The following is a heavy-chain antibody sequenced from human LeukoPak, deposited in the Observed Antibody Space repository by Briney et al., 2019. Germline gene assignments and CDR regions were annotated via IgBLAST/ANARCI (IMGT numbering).Heavy chain of an antibody. CDR3: ARLGGLGWLPNHNWFDP. CDR1: GGSISSSSYY. Sequence: PSETLSLTCTVSGGSISSSSYYWGWILQPPGKGLEWIGSIYYSGSTYYNPSLKSRVTISVDTSKNQFSLKLSSVTAADTAVYYCARLGGLGWLPNHNWFDPWGQGTLVTVSS. CDR2: IYYSGST. J-gene: IGHJ5*02. V-gene: IGHV4-39*01. D-gene: IGHD5-24*01.